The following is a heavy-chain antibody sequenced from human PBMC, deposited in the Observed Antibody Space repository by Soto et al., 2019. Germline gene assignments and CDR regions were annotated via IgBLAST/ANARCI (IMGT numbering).Heavy chain of an antibody. CDR3: AREGGSYYNYYYGMDV. D-gene: IGHD1-26*01. J-gene: IGHJ6*02. V-gene: IGHV3-13*04. CDR2: IGTAGDT. Sequence: SLRLSCAASGFTFSSYDMHWVRQATGKGLEWVSAIGTAGDTYYPGSVKGRFTISRENAKNSLYLQMNSLRAGDTAVYYCAREGGSYYNYYYGMDVWGQGTTVTVSS. CDR1: GFTFSSYD.